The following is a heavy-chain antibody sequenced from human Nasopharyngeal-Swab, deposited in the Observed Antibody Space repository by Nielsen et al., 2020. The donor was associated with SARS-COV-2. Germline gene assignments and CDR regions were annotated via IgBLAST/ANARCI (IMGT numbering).Heavy chain of an antibody. CDR3: ARGDIVGATNVWFDP. Sequence: SETLSLTCTVSGGSISSGGYYWSWIRQHPGKGLEWIWYVISSGSTYYSPSLKSRLSISVDTSNNQFSLRLSSVTAADTGVYYCARGDIVGATNVWFDPWGQGTLVTVSS. CDR1: GGSISSGGYY. D-gene: IGHD1-26*01. CDR2: VISSGST. J-gene: IGHJ5*02. V-gene: IGHV4-31*03.